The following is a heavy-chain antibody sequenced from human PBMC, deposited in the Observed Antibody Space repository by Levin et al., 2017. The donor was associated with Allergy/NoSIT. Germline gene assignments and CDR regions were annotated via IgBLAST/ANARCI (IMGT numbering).Heavy chain of an antibody. CDR3: GKDRGYYGSGSLDY. CDR1: GFTFSSYD. CDR2: ISYDGSNK. D-gene: IGHD3-10*01. J-gene: IGHJ4*02. V-gene: IGHV3-30*18. Sequence: SGGSLRLPCAASGFTFSSYDMHWVRQAPGKGLEWVAVISYDGSNKYYADSVKGRFTISRDKSKNTVYLQMNSLRAEDTAVYYCGKDRGYYGSGSLDYWGQGTLVTVSS.